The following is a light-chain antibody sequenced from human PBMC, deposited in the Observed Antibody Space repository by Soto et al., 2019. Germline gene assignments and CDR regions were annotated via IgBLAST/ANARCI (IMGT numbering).Light chain of an antibody. CDR2: DVS. CDR1: SSDVGGYNY. CDR3: STSASSSTPCV. J-gene: IGLJ1*01. V-gene: IGLV2-14*03. Sequence: QSALTQPASVSGSPGQSITISCTGTSSDVGGYNYVSWYQQHPGKAPKLMIYDVSNRPSGVSNRFSGSKSGNTASLTISGLHADDEADYYCSTSASSSTPCVFGAGTKLTVL.